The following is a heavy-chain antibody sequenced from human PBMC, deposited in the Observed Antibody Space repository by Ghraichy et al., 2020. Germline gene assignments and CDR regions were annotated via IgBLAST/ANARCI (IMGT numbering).Heavy chain of an antibody. CDR1: VGSLSSYY. Sequence: SQTLSLTCTVSVGSLSSYYWSWIRQPPGKGLEWIWYIYYSGSTNYNPSLKSRVTISVDTSKNQFSLKLSSVTAADTAVYYCARLMPSSGWLYYFDYWGQGTLATVSS. CDR3: ARLMPSSGWLYYFDY. V-gene: IGHV4-59*01. J-gene: IGHJ4*02. D-gene: IGHD6-19*01. CDR2: IYYSGST.